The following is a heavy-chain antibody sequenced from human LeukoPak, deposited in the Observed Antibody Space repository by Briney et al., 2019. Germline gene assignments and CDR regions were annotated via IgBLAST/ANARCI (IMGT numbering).Heavy chain of an antibody. CDR3: PKDRATGTQFYFYGMDV. V-gene: IGHV3-30*18. Sequence: PGGSLRLSCAASGFTFSSYGMHWVRQAPGKGLEWVAVISYDGSNKYYADSVKGRFTISRDNSKNTLYLQMNSLRAEDTAVYYCPKDRATGTQFYFYGMDVWGQGTTVTVSS. CDR2: ISYDGSNK. CDR1: GFTFSSYG. J-gene: IGHJ6*02. D-gene: IGHD3-10*01.